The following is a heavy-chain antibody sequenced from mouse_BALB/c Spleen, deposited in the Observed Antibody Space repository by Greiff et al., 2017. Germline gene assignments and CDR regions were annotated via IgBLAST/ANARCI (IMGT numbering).Heavy chain of an antibody. J-gene: IGHJ4*01. D-gene: IGHD2-5*01. CDR1: GFSLTSYG. CDR3: ARNSNYDYYAMDY. V-gene: IGHV2-2*02. CDR2: IWSGGST. Sequence: QVQLQQSGPGLVQPSQSLSITCTVSGFSLTSYGVHWVRQSPGKGLEWLGVIWSGGSTDYNAAFISRLSISKDNSKSQVFFKMNSLQANVTAIYYCARNSNYDYYAMDYWGQGTSVTVSS.